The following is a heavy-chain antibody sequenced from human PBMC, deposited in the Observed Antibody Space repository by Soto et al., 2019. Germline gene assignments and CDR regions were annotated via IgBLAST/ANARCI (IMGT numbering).Heavy chain of an antibody. CDR2: IIPIFGTA. CDR3: ARDIVVVVAARPGPGAFDI. D-gene: IGHD2-15*01. Sequence: GASVKVSCKASGGTFSSYAISWVRQAPGQGLEWMGGIIPIFGTANYAQKFQGRVTITADESTSTAYMELSSLRSEDTAVYYCARDIVVVVAARPGPGAFDIWGQGTMVTVSS. V-gene: IGHV1-69*13. J-gene: IGHJ3*02. CDR1: GGTFSSYA.